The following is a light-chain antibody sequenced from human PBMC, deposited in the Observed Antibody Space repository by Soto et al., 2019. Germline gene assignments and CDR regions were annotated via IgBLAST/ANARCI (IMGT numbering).Light chain of an antibody. V-gene: IGLV2-8*01. Sequence: QSALTQPPSASGSPGQSVTISCTGTSIDVGDYNYVSWYQQHPGKAPKLMIYEVTKRPSGVPDRFSGSKSGNTASLTVSGLQAEDEADYYCSSYAGSNVVFGGGTKVTVL. CDR1: SIDVGDYNY. CDR2: EVT. J-gene: IGLJ2*01. CDR3: SSYAGSNVV.